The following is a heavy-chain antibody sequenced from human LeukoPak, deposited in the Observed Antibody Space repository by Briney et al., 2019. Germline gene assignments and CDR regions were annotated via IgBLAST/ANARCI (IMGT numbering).Heavy chain of an antibody. CDR2: LRGSVSAI. J-gene: IGHJ3*02. V-gene: IGHV3-23*01. D-gene: IGHD5-24*01. Sequence: GGSLRLSCASSKLTLSSYAMSWVRQAPGKGLEWVSTLRGSVSAIYYADPVKGRFTFSRDNSKNTLYLQMNSLRADDTAIYYCAKQLGDGGADAFDIWGQGTMVTVSP. CDR1: KLTLSSYA. CDR3: AKQLGDGGADAFDI.